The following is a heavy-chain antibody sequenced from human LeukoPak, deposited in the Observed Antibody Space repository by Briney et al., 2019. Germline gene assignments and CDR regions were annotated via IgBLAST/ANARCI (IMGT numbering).Heavy chain of an antibody. V-gene: IGHV4-31*03. Sequence: SETLSLTCIVSRGSLSSGAYYWSWIRQHPGKGLEWIGYIYYSGSTYYNPSLKSRVTISVDTSKNQFSLKLSSVTAADTAVYCGARDKKYKGGFDYWGQGTLVTVSS. CDR2: IYYSGST. CDR3: ARDKKYKGGFDY. CDR1: RGSLSSGAYY. D-gene: IGHD1-1*01. J-gene: IGHJ4*02.